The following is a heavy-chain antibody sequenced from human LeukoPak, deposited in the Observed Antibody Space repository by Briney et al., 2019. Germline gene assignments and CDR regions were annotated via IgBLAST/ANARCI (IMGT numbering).Heavy chain of an antibody. V-gene: IGHV3-23*01. CDR2: VSGSGGST. CDR1: GFTFSSYA. Sequence: PGGSLRLSCAASGFTFSSYAMSWVRQAPGKGLEWVSAVSGSGGSTYYADSVKGRFTISRDNSKNTLYLQMNSLRAEDTAVYYCAKDPGMDCSGGSCYIEGAYFDYWGQGTLVTVSS. CDR3: AKDPGMDCSGGSCYIEGAYFDY. J-gene: IGHJ4*02. D-gene: IGHD2-15*01.